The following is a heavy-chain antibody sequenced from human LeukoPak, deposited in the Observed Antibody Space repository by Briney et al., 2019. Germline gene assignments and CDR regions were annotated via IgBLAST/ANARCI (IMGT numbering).Heavy chain of an antibody. Sequence: PSGTLSLTCAVSGGSISSSNWWSWVRQPPGQGLEWIGSIYYSGSTYYNPSLKSRVTISVDTSKNQFSLKLSSVSAADTAVYYCARGTVQSPYGDYVGAFDIWGQGTMVTVSS. J-gene: IGHJ3*02. CDR1: GGSISSSNW. CDR2: IYYSGST. D-gene: IGHD4-17*01. CDR3: ARGTVQSPYGDYVGAFDI. V-gene: IGHV4-4*02.